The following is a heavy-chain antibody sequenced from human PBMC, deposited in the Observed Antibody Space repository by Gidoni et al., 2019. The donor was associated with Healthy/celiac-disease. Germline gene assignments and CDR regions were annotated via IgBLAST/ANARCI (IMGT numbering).Heavy chain of an antibody. CDR3: ARERVAYCSGGSCYGGVDTAMVLYGMDV. J-gene: IGHJ6*02. V-gene: IGHV1-2*04. CDR1: GYTFTGYY. CDR2: INPNSGGT. D-gene: IGHD2-15*01. Sequence: QVQLVQSGAEVTKPGASVQVSCQASGYTFTGYYMHWVRQAPGTGLEWMGWINPNSGGTNYAQKFQGWVTMTRDTSISTAYMELSRLRSDDTAVYYCARERVAYCSGGSCYGGVDTAMVLYGMDVWGQGTTVTVSS.